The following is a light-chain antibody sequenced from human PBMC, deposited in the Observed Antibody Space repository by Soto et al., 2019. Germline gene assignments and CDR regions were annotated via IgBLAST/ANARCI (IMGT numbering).Light chain of an antibody. Sequence: EVVLTQSPGTLALSPGESATLSCRASQSVSNNYFAWYQQKPGQAPRLLIFGSSDRATGIPDRFSGSGSGTDFTLTISRLEPEDLAVYYCHQYGSSPPYTFGQGTTLEI. CDR3: HQYGSSPPYT. CDR1: QSVSNNY. V-gene: IGKV3-20*01. J-gene: IGKJ2*01. CDR2: GSS.